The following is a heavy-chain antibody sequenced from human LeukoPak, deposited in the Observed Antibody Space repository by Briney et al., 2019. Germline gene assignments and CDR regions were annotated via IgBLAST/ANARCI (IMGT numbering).Heavy chain of an antibody. D-gene: IGHD6-13*01. CDR2: IYYSGST. V-gene: IGHV4-34*01. CDR3: ARGDPAAGDY. CDR1: GGSFSGYY. J-gene: IGHJ4*02. Sequence: SETLSLTCAVYGGSFSGYYWSWIRQPPGKGLEWIGSIYYSGSTYYNPSLKSRVTISVDTSKNQFSLKLSSVTAADTAVYYCARGDPAAGDYWGQGTLVTVSS.